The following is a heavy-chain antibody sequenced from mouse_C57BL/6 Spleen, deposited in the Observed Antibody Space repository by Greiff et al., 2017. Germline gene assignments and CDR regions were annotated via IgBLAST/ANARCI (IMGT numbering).Heavy chain of an antibody. CDR2: IDPSDSYT. J-gene: IGHJ2*01. D-gene: IGHD2-5*01. CDR1: GYTFTSYW. V-gene: IGHV1-50*01. Sequence: VQLQQPGAELVKPGASVKLSCKASGYTFTSYWMQWVKQRPGQGLEWIGEIDPSDSYTNYNQKFKGKATLTVDTSSSTAYMQLSSLTSEDSAVYYCARSYYSNYIDYWGQGTTLTVSS. CDR3: ARSYYSNYIDY.